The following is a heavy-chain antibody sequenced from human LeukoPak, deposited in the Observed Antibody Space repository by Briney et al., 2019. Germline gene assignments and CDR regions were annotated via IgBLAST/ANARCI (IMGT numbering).Heavy chain of an antibody. CDR1: GGTFSSYA. D-gene: IGHD6-13*01. CDR3: ARDLNIAAKRGAFYI. V-gene: IGHV1-69*04. CDR2: IIPILGIA. J-gene: IGHJ3*02. Sequence: SVKVSCKASGGTFSSYAISWVRQAPGQGLEWMGRIIPILGIANYAQKFQGRVTITADKSTSTAYMELSSLRSEDTAVYYCARDLNIAAKRGAFYIWGQGTMVTVSS.